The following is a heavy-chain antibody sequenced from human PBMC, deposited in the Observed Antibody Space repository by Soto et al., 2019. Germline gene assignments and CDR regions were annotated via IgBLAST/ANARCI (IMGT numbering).Heavy chain of an antibody. CDR2: TYYRSKWYN. CDR3: ARVGQQLEALDY. CDR1: GDSVSSNSAA. Sequence: SPTLSLTGASSGDSVSSNSAAWNWIRQSPSRGLEWLGRTYYRSKWYNDYAVSVKSRITINPDTSKNQFSLQLNSVTPEDTAVYYCARVGQQLEALDYWGQGTLVTVSS. V-gene: IGHV6-1*01. J-gene: IGHJ4*02. D-gene: IGHD6-13*01.